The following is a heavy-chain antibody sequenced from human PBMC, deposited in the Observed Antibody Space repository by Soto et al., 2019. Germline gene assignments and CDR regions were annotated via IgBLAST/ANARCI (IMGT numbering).Heavy chain of an antibody. D-gene: IGHD3-22*01. CDR2: IIPVLGTA. CDR3: ARVEAGAYYQDYCGMDV. J-gene: IGHJ6*02. V-gene: IGHV1-69*11. Sequence: QVQLVQSGAEVKKPGSSVKVSCKASGATFTNYAISWVRQAPGQGLECMGGIIPVLGTANYAQKFQGRVTITADESTRTAYMELSSLRSEDTAVYFCARVEAGAYYQDYCGMDVWGQGTTVTVSS. CDR1: GATFTNYA.